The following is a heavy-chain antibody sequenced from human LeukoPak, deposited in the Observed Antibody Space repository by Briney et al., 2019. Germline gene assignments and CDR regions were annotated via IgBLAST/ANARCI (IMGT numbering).Heavy chain of an antibody. Sequence: ASVTVSCKASGYTFTSYDINWVRQAPGQGLEWMGWINPNSGGTNYAQKFQGRVTMTRDTSISTAYMELSRLRSDDTAVYYCARAKVYVVVAATAEEHYYYYYMDVWGKGTTVTVSS. CDR3: ARAKVYVVVAATAEEHYYYYYMDV. CDR2: INPNSGGT. D-gene: IGHD2-15*01. CDR1: GYTFTSYD. J-gene: IGHJ6*03. V-gene: IGHV1-2*02.